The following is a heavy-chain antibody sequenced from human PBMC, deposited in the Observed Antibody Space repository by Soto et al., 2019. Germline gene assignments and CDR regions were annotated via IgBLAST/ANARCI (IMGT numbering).Heavy chain of an antibody. CDR3: ARTYSSSSNYYYGMDV. Sequence: AQTLSLSCAISGDSVASNSAAWNVIRQSPSRGLEWLGRTYYRSKWYNDYAVSVKSRITINPDTSKNQFSLQLNSVTPEDTAVYYCARTYSSSSNYYYGMDVWGQGTTVTVSS. CDR2: TYYRSKWYN. V-gene: IGHV6-1*01. J-gene: IGHJ6*02. CDR1: GDSVASNSAA. D-gene: IGHD6-6*01.